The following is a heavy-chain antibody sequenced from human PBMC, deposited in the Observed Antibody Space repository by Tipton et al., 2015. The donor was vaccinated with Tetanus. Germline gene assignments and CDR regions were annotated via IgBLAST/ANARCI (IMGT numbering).Heavy chain of an antibody. CDR3: ARDGDTSGHYGIFDS. CDR1: GFIFNSYG. CDR2: TWSHGGNI. V-gene: IGHV3-33*01. J-gene: IGHJ4*02. D-gene: IGHD3-22*01. Sequence: SGFIFNSYGIHWVRQAPGKGLEWVAVTWSHGGNIYYADSVKGRCAVSRDNSKNTVYPQMNSLSAEDTAVYYCARDGDTSGHYGIFDSWGQGTLLIVSS.